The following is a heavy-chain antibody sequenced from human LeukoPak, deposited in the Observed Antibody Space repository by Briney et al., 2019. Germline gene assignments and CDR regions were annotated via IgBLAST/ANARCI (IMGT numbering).Heavy chain of an antibody. Sequence: PGGSLRLSCIASGLTFSDAWMSWVRQAPGKGLEGVGRIRPNSDGGTIDYAAPVKGRFVISRDDSRNTFYLQMNSLETDDTALYYCGTGGHYFGSWGQGTLVTVSS. V-gene: IGHV3-15*01. J-gene: IGHJ4*02. CDR1: GLTFSDAW. CDR3: GTGGHYFGS. CDR2: IRPNSDGGTI.